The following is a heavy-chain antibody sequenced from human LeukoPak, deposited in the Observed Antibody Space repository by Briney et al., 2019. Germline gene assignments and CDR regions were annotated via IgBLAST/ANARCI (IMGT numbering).Heavy chain of an antibody. J-gene: IGHJ4*02. CDR2: ISSSGTTI. V-gene: IGHV3-48*03. Sequence: GGSLRLSCAASGFTFISYEMNWVRQAPGKGLEWVSYISSSGTTIHYADSVKGRFTISRDNAKNSLYLQMNSLRAEDTAVYYCARAYSGSYPDFDYWGQGTLVTVSS. CDR1: GFTFISYE. CDR3: ARAYSGSYPDFDY. D-gene: IGHD1-26*01.